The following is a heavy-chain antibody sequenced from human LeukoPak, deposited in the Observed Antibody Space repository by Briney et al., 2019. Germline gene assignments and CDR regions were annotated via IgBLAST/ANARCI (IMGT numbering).Heavy chain of an antibody. V-gene: IGHV1-24*01. J-gene: IGHJ6*02. Sequence: ASVKVSCKVSGDTLSKLSMHWVRQAPGKGLEWMGGFDPEDGETIYAQKFQGRVTMTEDTSTDTAYMELSSLRSEDTAVYYCATDSATVTDDYYGMDVWGQGTTVTVSS. CDR3: ATDSATVTDDYYGMDV. D-gene: IGHD4-17*01. CDR1: GDTLSKLS. CDR2: FDPEDGET.